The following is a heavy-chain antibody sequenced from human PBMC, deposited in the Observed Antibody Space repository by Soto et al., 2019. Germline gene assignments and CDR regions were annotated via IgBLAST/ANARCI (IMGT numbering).Heavy chain of an antibody. J-gene: IGHJ6*02. D-gene: IGHD2-21*02. V-gene: IGHV1-69*01. CDR2: IIPIFGTA. Sequence: QVQLVQSGAEVKKPGSSVKVSCKASGGTFSSYAISWVRQASGQGLEWMGGIIPIFGTANYAQKFQGRVTITADESTSTAYMELSSLRSEDTAVYYCARGGYIVVVTATPGYGMDVWGQGTTVTVSS. CDR1: GGTFSSYA. CDR3: ARGGYIVVVTATPGYGMDV.